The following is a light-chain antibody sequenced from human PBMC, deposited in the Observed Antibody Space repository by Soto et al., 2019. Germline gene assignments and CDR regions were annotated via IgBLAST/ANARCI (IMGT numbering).Light chain of an antibody. CDR3: QLWDSVSDHYYV. CDR2: DDR. V-gene: IGLV3-21*02. Sequence: ELTQPPSVSVAPGQTARITCGGNNIGGKSVHWYQQKPGQAPVLVVFDDRDRPSGIPERFSGSNSGNTATLTISRVEAGDEADYYCQLWDSVSDHYYVFGAGTKVTVL. J-gene: IGLJ1*01. CDR1: NIGGKS.